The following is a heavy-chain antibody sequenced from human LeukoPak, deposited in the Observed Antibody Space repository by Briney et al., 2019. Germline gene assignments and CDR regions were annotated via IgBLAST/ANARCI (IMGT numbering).Heavy chain of an antibody. D-gene: IGHD4-17*01. Sequence: GGSLRPSCAASGFSSSRYWMTWVRQAPGKGLEWVANIKEDGSEKNHVDSLKDRFTISRDNAKNSVFLQMNSLRAEDTAIYYCARDIRFGDSTYCGQGSLVTVSS. J-gene: IGHJ4*02. V-gene: IGHV3-7*05. CDR1: GFSSSRYW. CDR2: IKEDGSEK. CDR3: ARDIRFGDSTY.